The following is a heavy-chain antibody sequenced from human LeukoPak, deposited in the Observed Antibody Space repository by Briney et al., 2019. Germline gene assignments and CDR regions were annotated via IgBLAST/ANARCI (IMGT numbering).Heavy chain of an antibody. D-gene: IGHD2-15*01. CDR2: ISGSGGST. J-gene: IGHJ4*02. CDR3: AKDLIYCSGGSCYSTPYYFDY. Sequence: GGSLRLSCAASGFTFSSYAMSWVRQAPGKGLEWVSAISGSGGSTYYADSVTGRFTISRDKSKNTLYLQMNSLRAEDTAVYYCAKDLIYCSGGSCYSTPYYFDYWGQGTLVTVSS. V-gene: IGHV3-23*01. CDR1: GFTFSSYA.